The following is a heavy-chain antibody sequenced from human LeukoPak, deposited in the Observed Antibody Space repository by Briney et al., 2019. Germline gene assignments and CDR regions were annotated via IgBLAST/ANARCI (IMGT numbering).Heavy chain of an antibody. CDR3: ARSPNGYNYYFDY. Sequence: ASVKVSCKASGGTFSSYAINWVRQAPGQGLEWMGGIIPIFGTANYAQKFQGRVTITADKSTSTAYMELSSLRSEDTAVYYCARSPNGYNYYFDYWGQGTLATVSS. CDR2: IIPIFGTA. D-gene: IGHD5-24*01. CDR1: GGTFSSYA. J-gene: IGHJ4*02. V-gene: IGHV1-69*06.